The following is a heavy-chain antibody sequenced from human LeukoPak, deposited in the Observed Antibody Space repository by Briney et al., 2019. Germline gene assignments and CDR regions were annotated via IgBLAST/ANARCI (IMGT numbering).Heavy chain of an antibody. CDR3: AKVAYGDYPFDY. D-gene: IGHD4-17*01. CDR2: IYYTGSP. J-gene: IGHJ4*02. Sequence: SETLSLTCSISGGSISIYYWSWIRQPPGKGLEWIGYIYYTGSPNYNPSLKSRVTMSVDTSKNQFSLKLSSVTAADTAVYYCAKVAYGDYPFDYWGQGTLVTVSS. V-gene: IGHV4-59*01. CDR1: GGSISIYY.